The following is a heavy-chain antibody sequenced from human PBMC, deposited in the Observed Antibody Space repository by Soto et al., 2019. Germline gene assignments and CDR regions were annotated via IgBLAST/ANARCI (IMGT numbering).Heavy chain of an antibody. D-gene: IGHD3-16*01. V-gene: IGHV1-3*04. CDR2: VGIGSTKT. CDR3: AREGVASATHPWGDAFDI. CDR1: GYTFTNYV. J-gene: IGHJ3*02. Sequence: QVQLVQSGAEVKKPGASVKVSCKASGYTFTNYVIHWVRQAPGQSLEWMGWVGIGSTKTDYSQKFLGRVTFSRDKSANTAHMELSGLKSEDTAVYYCAREGVASATHPWGDAFDIWGQGTMVTVSS.